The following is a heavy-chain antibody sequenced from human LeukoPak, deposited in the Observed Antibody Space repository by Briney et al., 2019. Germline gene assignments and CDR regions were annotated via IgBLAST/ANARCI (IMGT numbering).Heavy chain of an antibody. Sequence: GASVKVSCKASGGTFSSYAISWVRQAPGQGLEWMGGIIPIFGTANYAQKFQGRVTITTDESTSTAYMALSSLRSEDTAVYYCAVAFWSIVNWFDPWGQGTLVTVSS. CDR1: GGTFSSYA. CDR3: AVAFWSIVNWFDP. CDR2: IIPIFGTA. J-gene: IGHJ5*02. D-gene: IGHD3-3*01. V-gene: IGHV1-69*05.